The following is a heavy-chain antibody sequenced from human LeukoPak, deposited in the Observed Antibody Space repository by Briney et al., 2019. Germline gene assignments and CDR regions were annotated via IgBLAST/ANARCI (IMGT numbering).Heavy chain of an antibody. J-gene: IGHJ6*02. Sequence: GSLRLSCAASGFTFSSYGMHWVRQAPGRGLEWVAVISYDGSNKYYADSVKGRFTISRDNSKNTLYLQMNSLRAEDTAVYYCAKDVYYGSGSYFDRMDVWGQGTTVTVSS. D-gene: IGHD3-10*01. CDR2: ISYDGSNK. CDR1: GFTFSSYG. CDR3: AKDVYYGSGSYFDRMDV. V-gene: IGHV3-30*18.